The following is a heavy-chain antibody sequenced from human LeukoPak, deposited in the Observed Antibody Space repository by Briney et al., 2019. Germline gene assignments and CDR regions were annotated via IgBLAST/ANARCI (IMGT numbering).Heavy chain of an antibody. CDR2: ISAYNGNT. V-gene: IGHV1-18*01. Sequence: GASVKVSCKASGGTFSSCAISWVRQAPGQGLEWMGWISAYNGNTNYAQKLQGRVTMTTDTSTSTAYMELRSLRSDDTAVYYCARDRTDQYFDWLYGGYDAFDIWGQGTMVTVSS. D-gene: IGHD3-9*01. J-gene: IGHJ3*02. CDR3: ARDRTDQYFDWLYGGYDAFDI. CDR1: GGTFSSCA.